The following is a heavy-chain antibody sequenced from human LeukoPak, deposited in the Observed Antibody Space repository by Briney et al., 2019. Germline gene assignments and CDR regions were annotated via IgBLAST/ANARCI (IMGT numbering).Heavy chain of an antibody. CDR2: INPDGSTT. Sequence: GESLRLSCAASGFTFSRYWIHWVRHAPGKGLEWVSRINPDGSTTTYADSVKGRFTISRDNAKNTVYLQMNSLRAEDTAVYYCARVLSGSWDWFDPWGQGTLVTVSS. J-gene: IGHJ5*02. CDR1: GFTFSRYW. CDR3: ARVLSGSWDWFDP. D-gene: IGHD3-22*01. V-gene: IGHV3-74*01.